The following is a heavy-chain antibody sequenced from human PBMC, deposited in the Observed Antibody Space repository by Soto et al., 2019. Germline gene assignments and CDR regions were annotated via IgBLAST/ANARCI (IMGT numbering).Heavy chain of an antibody. J-gene: IGHJ4*02. V-gene: IGHV3-48*01. CDR3: ARDLFSVIVSYSETHYFDS. CDR2: ISTGRTAV. CDR1: GFDFNDFG. D-gene: IGHD1-26*01. Sequence: GGSLRLSCAASGFDFNDFGMNWIRHAPGKGLEWIAFISTGRTAVYYADSVKGRFIISRDDAKNSLDLHMSSLRVEDTAVYYCARDLFSVIVSYSETHYFDSWGMGTLVTVSS.